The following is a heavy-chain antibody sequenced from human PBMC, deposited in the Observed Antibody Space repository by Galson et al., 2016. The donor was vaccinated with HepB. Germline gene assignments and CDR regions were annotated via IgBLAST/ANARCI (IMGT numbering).Heavy chain of an antibody. Sequence: SLRLSCATSGFTFGNYALSWVRQAPGKGLECVGYISIKTFGGTPEYAASVRGRFTISRDDSQSIAYLQMNSLKTEDTAVYYCTKNWNHAEESWGQGTLVTVSS. CDR2: ISIKTFGGTP. CDR3: TKNWNHAEES. V-gene: IGHV3-49*04. J-gene: IGHJ4*02. CDR1: GFTFGNYA. D-gene: IGHD1-14*01.